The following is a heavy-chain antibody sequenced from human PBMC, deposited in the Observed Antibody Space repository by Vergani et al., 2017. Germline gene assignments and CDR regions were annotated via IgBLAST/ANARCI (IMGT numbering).Heavy chain of an antibody. CDR1: GYSFTSYW. V-gene: IGHV5-10-1*03. CDR2: IDPSDSYT. Sequence: EVQLVQSGAEVKKPGESLRISCKGSGYSFTSYWISWVRQMPGKGLEWMGRIDPSDSYTNYSPSFQGHVTISADKSISTAYLQWSSLKASDTAMYYCARHTHRAVAGLENYYYYGMDVWGQGTTVTVSS. CDR3: ARHTHRAVAGLENYYYYGMDV. J-gene: IGHJ6*02. D-gene: IGHD6-19*01.